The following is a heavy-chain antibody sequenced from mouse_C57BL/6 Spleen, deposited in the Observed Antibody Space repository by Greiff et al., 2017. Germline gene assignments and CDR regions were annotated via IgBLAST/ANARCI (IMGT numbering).Heavy chain of an antibody. D-gene: IGHD2-4*01. CDR1: GYTFTTYW. CDR3: ARLPYYDYDQMDY. V-gene: IGHV1-69*01. Sequence: QVQLQQPGAELVMPGASVKLSCKASGYTFTTYWMHWVKQRPGQGLEWIGEIDPSDSYTNYNQKFKGKSTLTVDKSSSTAYMQLSSLTSEDSAVYYCARLPYYDYDQMDYWGQGTSVTVSS. J-gene: IGHJ4*01. CDR2: IDPSDSYT.